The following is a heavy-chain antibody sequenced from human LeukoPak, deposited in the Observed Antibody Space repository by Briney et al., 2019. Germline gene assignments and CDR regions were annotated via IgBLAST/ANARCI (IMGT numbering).Heavy chain of an antibody. V-gene: IGHV1-46*01. CDR1: GYTFTSYY. D-gene: IGHD3-10*01. Sequence: ASVKVSCKASGYTFTSYYMHWVRQAPGQGLEWMGIINPSGGSTSYAQKFQGRVTMTRDTSTSTVYMELSSLRSEDTAVYYCARAAGGYYGSGGSNWFDPWGQGTLVTVSS. CDR3: ARAAGGYYGSGGSNWFDP. CDR2: INPSGGST. J-gene: IGHJ5*02.